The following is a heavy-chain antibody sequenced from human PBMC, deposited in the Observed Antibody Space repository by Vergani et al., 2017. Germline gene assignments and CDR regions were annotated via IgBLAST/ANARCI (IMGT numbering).Heavy chain of an antibody. D-gene: IGHD6-19*01. J-gene: IGHJ3*02. CDR3: AKVGRSEVAGTLGAFAI. Sequence: EVQLLESGGDLVQPGGSLRLSCAASGFTFIMHAMSWVRQAPGKGLEWVSTLSASDRRTHYADSVKGRFTISRDNSKNTLFLHMNSLRPEDTAVYYCAKVGRSEVAGTLGAFAIWVQGTMVTDSS. CDR1: GFTFIMHA. CDR2: LSASDRRT. V-gene: IGHV3-23*01.